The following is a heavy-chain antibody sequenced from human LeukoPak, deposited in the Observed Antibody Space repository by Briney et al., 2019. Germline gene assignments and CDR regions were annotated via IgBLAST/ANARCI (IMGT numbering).Heavy chain of an antibody. D-gene: IGHD3-22*01. CDR2: IIPILGIA. V-gene: IGHV1-69*04. Sequence: SVKVSCKASGGTFSSYAISWVRQAPGQELEWMGRIIPILGIANYAQKFQGRVTITADKSTSTAYMELSSLRSEDTAVYYCARDRNSHYYDSSGYYPFDYWGQGTLVTVSS. CDR3: ARDRNSHYYDSSGYYPFDY. J-gene: IGHJ4*02. CDR1: GGTFSSYA.